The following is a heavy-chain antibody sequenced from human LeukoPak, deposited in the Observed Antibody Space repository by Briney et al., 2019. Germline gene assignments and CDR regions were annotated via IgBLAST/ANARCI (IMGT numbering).Heavy chain of an antibody. CDR2: IIPILGIA. J-gene: IGHJ3*02. D-gene: IGHD3-3*01. Sequence: SVKVSCKASGGTFSSYAISWVRQAPGQGLEWMGRIIPILGIANYAQKFQGRVTITADKSTSTVYMELSSLRSEDTAVYYCARRDFLTAFDIWGQGTMVTVSS. CDR1: GGTFSSYA. V-gene: IGHV1-69*04. CDR3: ARRDFLTAFDI.